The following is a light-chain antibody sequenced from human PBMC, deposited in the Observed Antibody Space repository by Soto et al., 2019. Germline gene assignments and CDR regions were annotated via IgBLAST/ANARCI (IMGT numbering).Light chain of an antibody. Sequence: ETVLTQSPGTLYLSPGEGATLSCRASQSVDSRYLAWYQQRPGQAPRLLISATSTRASGIPDRFSGSGSGTDFTLTISRLEPEDFAVYYCQQYATAPYTFGRGTTLEF. CDR2: ATS. CDR1: QSVDSRY. V-gene: IGKV3-20*01. CDR3: QQYATAPYT. J-gene: IGKJ2*01.